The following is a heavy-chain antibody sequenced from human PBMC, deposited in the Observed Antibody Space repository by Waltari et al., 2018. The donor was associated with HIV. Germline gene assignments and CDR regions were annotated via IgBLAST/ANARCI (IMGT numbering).Heavy chain of an antibody. CDR1: GFTFSSYA. D-gene: IGHD6-13*01. CDR2: ISYDGSNK. V-gene: IGHV3-30*04. J-gene: IGHJ3*02. CDR3: ARSGIPYDAFYI. Sequence: QVQLVESGGGVVQPGRSLRLSCAASGFTFSSYARHWVRQAPGKGLEWVAVISYDGSNKYYADSVKGRFTISRDNSKNTLYLQMNSLRAEDTAVYYCARSGIPYDAFYIWGQGTMVTVSS.